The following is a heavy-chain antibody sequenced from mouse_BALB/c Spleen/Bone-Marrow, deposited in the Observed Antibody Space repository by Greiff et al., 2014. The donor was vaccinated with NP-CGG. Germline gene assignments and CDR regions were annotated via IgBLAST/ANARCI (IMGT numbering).Heavy chain of an antibody. D-gene: IGHD1-1*02. Sequence: QVQLQQSGAELARPGASVKMSCKASGYTFTYYSMYWVKQRPGQGLEWIGYIYPNADYTNYNQKFKDKATLTAEKSSSTEYMQLSGVTSEDSSVYYGAREVYGAWFAYWGQGTLVTVSA. J-gene: IGHJ3*01. CDR3: AREVYGAWFAY. CDR2: IYPNADYT. CDR1: GYTFTYYS. V-gene: IGHV1-4*01.